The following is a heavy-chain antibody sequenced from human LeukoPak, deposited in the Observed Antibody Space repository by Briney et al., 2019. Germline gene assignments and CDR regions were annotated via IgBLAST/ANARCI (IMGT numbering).Heavy chain of an antibody. CDR1: GFTFSSYS. CDR3: ARVLVPAGALWYYYYYMDV. D-gene: IGHD2-2*01. CDR2: IFYSGIT. Sequence: PGGSLRLSCAASGFTFSSYSMNWVRQAPGKGLEWVGYIFYSGITNYNPSLKSRVTISVDTSKNQFSLKLSSVTAADTAVYYCARVLVPAGALWYYYYYMDVWGKGTTVTISS. J-gene: IGHJ6*03. V-gene: IGHV4-59*01.